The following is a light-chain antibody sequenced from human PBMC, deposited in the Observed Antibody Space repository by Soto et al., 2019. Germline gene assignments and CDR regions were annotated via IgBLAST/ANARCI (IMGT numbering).Light chain of an antibody. CDR3: QQAYGAPPT. Sequence: DIQMTQSPSSLSASLGDRVTITCGASQSITTYLNWYQQTSGEAPKLLIYAAARLQTGVPSRFSGSGSGTDFTLTISSLQPEDFATYYCQQAYGAPPTFGQGTKVDI. CDR2: AAA. J-gene: IGKJ1*01. V-gene: IGKV1-39*01. CDR1: QSITTY.